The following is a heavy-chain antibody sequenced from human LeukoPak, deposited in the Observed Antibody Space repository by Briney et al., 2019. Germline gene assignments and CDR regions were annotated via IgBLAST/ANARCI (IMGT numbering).Heavy chain of an antibody. CDR3: ARDRWFGDLNWFDP. J-gene: IGHJ5*02. CDR1: GYTFTSYG. D-gene: IGHD3-10*01. V-gene: IGHV1-18*01. Sequence: ASVKVSCKASGYTFTSYGISWVRQDPGQGLEWMGWISAYNGNTNYAQELQGRVTMTTDTSTSTAYMELRSLRSDDTAVYYCARDRWFGDLNWFDPWGQGTLVTVSS. CDR2: ISAYNGNT.